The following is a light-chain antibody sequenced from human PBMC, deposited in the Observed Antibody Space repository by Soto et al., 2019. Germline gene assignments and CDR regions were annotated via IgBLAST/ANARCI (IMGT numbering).Light chain of an antibody. J-gene: IGKJ4*01. CDR3: QHYTKWPLT. CDR2: DAS. Sequence: EIVMTQSPVTLSVSPLERATLSCIASHDVSSRLAWYQQKPGQAPRLLIYDASTRATGLPARFSGSGSGTEFTLTISSLQSEDFAVYYCQHYTKWPLTFGGGTKVDIK. CDR1: HDVSSR. V-gene: IGKV3-15*01.